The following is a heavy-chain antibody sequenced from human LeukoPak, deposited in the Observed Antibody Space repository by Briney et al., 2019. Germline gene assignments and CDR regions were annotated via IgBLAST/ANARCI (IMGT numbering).Heavy chain of an antibody. J-gene: IGHJ4*02. CDR3: AKDLVERLGELSFPDY. V-gene: IGHV3-23*01. Sequence: GGSLRLSCAASGFTFSSYAMSWVRQAPGKGLEWVSAISGSGGSTYYADSVKGRFTISRDNSKNTLYLQMNSLRAEDTAVYSCAKDLVERLGELSFPDYWGQGTLVTVSS. CDR1: GFTFSSYA. D-gene: IGHD3-16*02. CDR2: ISGSGGST.